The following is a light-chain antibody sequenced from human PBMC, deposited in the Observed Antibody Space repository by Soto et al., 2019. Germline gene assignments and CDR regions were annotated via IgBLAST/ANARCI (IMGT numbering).Light chain of an antibody. CDR1: QSISSW. Sequence: DIQMTQSPSTLSASVGDRVTITCRASQSISSWLAWYQQKPGKAPKVLIYKASSLESGVPSRFSGSGSGTEFTLTLSSLQPDDFATYYCQQYKSYSEWTFGQGTKVEIK. J-gene: IGKJ1*01. CDR2: KAS. V-gene: IGKV1-5*03. CDR3: QQYKSYSEWT.